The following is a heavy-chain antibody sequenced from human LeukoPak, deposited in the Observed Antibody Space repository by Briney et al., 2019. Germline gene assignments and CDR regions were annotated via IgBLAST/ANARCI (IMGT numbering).Heavy chain of an antibody. CDR3: ARDLNREDFDY. V-gene: IGHV3-33*01. D-gene: IGHD1-14*01. CDR1: GFSFSSYD. J-gene: IGHJ4*02. CDR2: IWFDGSDK. Sequence: GGSLRLSCAASGFSFSSYDMHWVRQAPGKGLEWVAIIWFDGSDKYYGDSVKGRFTISRDNSKNTLYLQMNSLRVEDTAVYYCARDLNREDFDYWGQGTLVAVSS.